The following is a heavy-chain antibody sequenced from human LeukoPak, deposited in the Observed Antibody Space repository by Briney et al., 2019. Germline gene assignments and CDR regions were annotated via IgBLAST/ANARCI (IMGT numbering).Heavy chain of an antibody. Sequence: KVSCKASGYTFTSYWIGWVRQMPGKGLEWMGIIYPGDSDTRYSPSFQGQVTISADKSISTAYLQWSSLKASDTAIFYCARRGYSSSWFYFDYWGQGTLVTVSS. CDR2: IYPGDSDT. CDR3: ARRGYSSSWFYFDY. D-gene: IGHD6-13*01. CDR1: GYTFTSYW. J-gene: IGHJ4*02. V-gene: IGHV5-51*01.